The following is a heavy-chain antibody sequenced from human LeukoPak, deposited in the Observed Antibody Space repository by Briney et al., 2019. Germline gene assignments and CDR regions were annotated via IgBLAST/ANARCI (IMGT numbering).Heavy chain of an antibody. Sequence: PGGSLRLSCAASGFTFSPYPMNWVRQAPGKGLEWVSYISGPSDTIHYADSVKGRFTISRDNAKNPLYLQMNSLGAEDTAVYYCARDLGRDRYFDSWGQGTLVTVSS. CDR1: GFTFSPYP. CDR2: ISGPSDTI. V-gene: IGHV3-48*04. CDR3: ARDLGRDRYFDS. J-gene: IGHJ4*02. D-gene: IGHD5-24*01.